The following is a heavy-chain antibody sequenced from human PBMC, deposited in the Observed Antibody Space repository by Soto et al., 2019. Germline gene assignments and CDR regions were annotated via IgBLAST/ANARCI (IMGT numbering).Heavy chain of an antibody. D-gene: IGHD1-1*01. J-gene: IGHJ6*02. V-gene: IGHV3-30-3*01. CDR1: GFTFNYDA. CDR3: ARGTTTSAFSAMDV. CDR2: ISYDGDNK. Sequence: SGGSLRLSCAASGFTFNYDALNWVLQAPGKGLEWVAVISYDGDNKYIAESVKGRFTISRDNSKNTVSLQMNSLRTEDTAMYFCARGTTTSAFSAMDVWGQGTTVTVS.